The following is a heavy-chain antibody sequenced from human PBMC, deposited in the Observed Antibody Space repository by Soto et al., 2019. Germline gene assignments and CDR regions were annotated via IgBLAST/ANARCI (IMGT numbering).Heavy chain of an antibody. CDR1: GFTFINYA. Sequence: DVQLLESGGGLVQPGGSLRLSCAASGFTFINYAMSWVRQAPGKGLEWVSAISGSGETTYYADSVKGRFTISRDNSKNTLYLQMNSLRAEDTAVYYCAKSVSRSWSDYFHYWGQGTLVTVSS. CDR2: ISGSGETT. CDR3: AKSVSRSWSDYFHY. D-gene: IGHD6-13*01. J-gene: IGHJ4*02. V-gene: IGHV3-23*01.